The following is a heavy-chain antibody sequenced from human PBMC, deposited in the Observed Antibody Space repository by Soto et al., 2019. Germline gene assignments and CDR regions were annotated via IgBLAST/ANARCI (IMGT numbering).Heavy chain of an antibody. Sequence: GGSLRLSCAASGFTLSGYNMNWVRQAPGKGLEWVSYITTYSSVIYYADSVKGRFTISRDNAKNSLYLQMNSLRDEDTAVYYCVRDHDYGFDYWGQGTLVTVSS. V-gene: IGHV3-48*02. J-gene: IGHJ4*02. D-gene: IGHD3-10*01. CDR3: VRDHDYGFDY. CDR2: ITTYSSVI. CDR1: GFTLSGYN.